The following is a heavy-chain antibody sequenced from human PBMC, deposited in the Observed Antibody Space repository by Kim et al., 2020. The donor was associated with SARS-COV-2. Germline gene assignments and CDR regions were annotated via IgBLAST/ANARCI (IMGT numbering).Heavy chain of an antibody. Sequence: LNGRVTISVDTSKNQFSLKLSSVTAADTAVYYCARMEGYSGGSPSSYFDYWGQGTLVTVSS. J-gene: IGHJ4*02. V-gene: IGHV4-39*01. CDR3: ARMEGYSGGSPSSYFDY. D-gene: IGHD6-19*01.